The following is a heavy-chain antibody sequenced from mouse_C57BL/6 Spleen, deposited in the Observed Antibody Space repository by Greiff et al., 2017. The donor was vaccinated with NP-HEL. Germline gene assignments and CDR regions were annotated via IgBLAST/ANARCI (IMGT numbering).Heavy chain of an antibody. CDR2: IDPEDGET. CDR3: ARSRWDEAWFAY. J-gene: IGHJ3*01. Sequence: EVKLVESGAELVKPGASVKLSCTASGFNIKDYYMHWVKQRTEQGLEWIGRIDPEDGETKYAPKFQGKATITADTSSNTAYLQLSSLTSEDTAVYYCARSRWDEAWFAYWGQGTLVTVSA. V-gene: IGHV14-2*01. CDR1: GFNIKDYY. D-gene: IGHD4-1*01.